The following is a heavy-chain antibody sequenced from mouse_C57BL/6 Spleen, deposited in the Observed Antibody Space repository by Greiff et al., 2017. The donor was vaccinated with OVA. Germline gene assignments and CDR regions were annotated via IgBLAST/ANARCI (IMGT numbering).Heavy chain of an antibody. J-gene: IGHJ1*03. CDR1: GYAFSSSW. D-gene: IGHD1-1*01. V-gene: IGHV1-82*01. CDR2: IYPGDGDT. Sequence: QVQLQQSGPELVKPGASVKISCKASGYAFSSSWMNWVKQRPGKGLEWIGRIYPGDGDTNYNGKFKGKATLTADKSSSTAYMQLSSLTSEDSAVYFCARGEDYYGSHWYFDVWGTGTTVTVSS. CDR3: ARGEDYYGSHWYFDV.